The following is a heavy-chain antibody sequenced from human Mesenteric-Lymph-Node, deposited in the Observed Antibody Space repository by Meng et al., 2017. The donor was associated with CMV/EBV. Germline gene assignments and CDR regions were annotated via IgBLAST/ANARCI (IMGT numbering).Heavy chain of an antibody. CDR3: AKVSGPRTIYYYYGMDV. Sequence: GESLKISCAASGFTFSSYAMHWVRQAPGKGLEWVAVISYDGSNKYYADSVKGRFTISRDNSKNTLFLQMNSLRAEDTAVYYCAKVSGPRTIYYYYGMDVWGQGTTVTVSS. J-gene: IGHJ6*02. V-gene: IGHV3-30*04. D-gene: IGHD1-7*01. CDR1: GFTFSSYA. CDR2: ISYDGSNK.